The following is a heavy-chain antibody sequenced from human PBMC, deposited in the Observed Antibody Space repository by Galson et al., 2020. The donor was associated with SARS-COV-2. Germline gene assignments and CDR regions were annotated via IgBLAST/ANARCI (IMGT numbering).Heavy chain of an antibody. Sequence: ASVKASCKASGHTFTGDYMHWVRQAPGQGLEWTGWINPNSGGTNYAQKFQGWVTMTRDTSISTAYMELSRLRSDDTAVYYCARGDWSGPLYYYYGMDVWGQGTTVTVSS. CDR3: ARGDWSGPLYYYYGMDV. J-gene: IGHJ6*02. CDR2: INPNSGGT. D-gene: IGHD3-3*01. CDR1: GHTFTGDY. V-gene: IGHV1-2*04.